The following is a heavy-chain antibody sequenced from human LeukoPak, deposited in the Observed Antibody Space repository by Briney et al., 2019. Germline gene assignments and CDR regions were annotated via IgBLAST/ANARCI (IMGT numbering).Heavy chain of an antibody. D-gene: IGHD2-2*01. Sequence: PGGSLRLSCTVSGFTFSSYAMSWVRQAPGMGLEWVSSISGSGGSTYYADSVKGRFTISSDNSKNTLSLQMNSLRAEDTAVYYCAKDLHTSHCCLPFDYWGQGTLVTVSS. CDR2: ISGSGGST. V-gene: IGHV3-23*01. CDR1: GFTFSSYA. J-gene: IGHJ4*02. CDR3: AKDLHTSHCCLPFDY.